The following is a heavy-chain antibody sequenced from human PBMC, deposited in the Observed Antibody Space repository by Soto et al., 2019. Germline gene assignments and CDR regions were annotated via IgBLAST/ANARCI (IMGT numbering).Heavy chain of an antibody. CDR3: ARHVATVSNFDY. Sequence: PSETLSLTCTVSGGSISSYYWSWIRQPPGKGLEWIGYIYYSGSTNYNPSLKSRVTISVDTSKNQFSLKLSSVTAADTAVYYCARHVATVSNFDYWGQGTLVTVSS. CDR1: GGSISSYY. CDR2: IYYSGST. J-gene: IGHJ4*02. D-gene: IGHD5-12*01. V-gene: IGHV4-59*08.